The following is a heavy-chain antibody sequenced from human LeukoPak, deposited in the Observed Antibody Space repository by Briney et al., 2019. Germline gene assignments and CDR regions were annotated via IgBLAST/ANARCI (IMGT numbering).Heavy chain of an antibody. V-gene: IGHV5-51*01. D-gene: IGHD3-3*01. J-gene: IGHJ4*02. CDR2: IYPGDSDT. Sequence: GASLKISCKGSCSSFTYYFIGWVRPLPRKGLEWMGIIYPGDSDTRYSPSFQGQVTISVDKSTNTAYLQWNSLKASDSAMYYCARHLGGDRTSGYYNYWGQGTLVTVSS. CDR1: CSSFTYYF. CDR3: ARHLGGDRTSGYYNY.